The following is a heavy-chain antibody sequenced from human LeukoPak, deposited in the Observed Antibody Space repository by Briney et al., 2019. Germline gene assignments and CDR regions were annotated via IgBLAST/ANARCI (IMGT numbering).Heavy chain of an antibody. CDR2: ISGSGGST. V-gene: IGHV3-23*01. CDR3: ARYYYGSGSYYGNFDY. Sequence: PGGSLRLSCAASGFTFSSYAMSWVRQAPGKGLEWVSAISGSGGSTYYADPVKGRFTISRDNSKNTLYLQMNSLRAEDTAVYYCARYYYGSGSYYGNFDYWGQGTLVTVSS. D-gene: IGHD3-10*01. J-gene: IGHJ4*02. CDR1: GFTFSSYA.